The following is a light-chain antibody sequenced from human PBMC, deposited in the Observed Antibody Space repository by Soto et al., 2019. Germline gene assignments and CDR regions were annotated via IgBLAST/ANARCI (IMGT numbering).Light chain of an antibody. Sequence: DIQMTQSPSSLSASVGDSVTVTCQASQSISSYLNWYQQKPGKAPKLLIYAASSLQSGVPSRFSGSGSGTDFTLTISSLQPEDFATYYCQQTISAPLPFGGGTKVDIK. V-gene: IGKV1-39*01. CDR2: AAS. J-gene: IGKJ4*01. CDR1: QSISSY. CDR3: QQTISAPLP.